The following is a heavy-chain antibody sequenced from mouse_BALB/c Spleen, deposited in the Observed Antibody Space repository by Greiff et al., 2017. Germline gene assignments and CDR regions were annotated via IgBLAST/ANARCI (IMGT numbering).Heavy chain of an antibody. D-gene: IGHD1-1*01. CDR3: ARTVGFDY. J-gene: IGHJ2*01. V-gene: IGHV1-7*01. CDR1: GYTFTSYW. CDR2: INPSTGYT. Sequence: QVQLQQSGAELAKPGASVKMSCKASGYTFTSYWMHWVKQRPGQGLEWIGYINPSTGYTEYNQKFKDKATLTADKSSSTAYMQLSSLTSEDSAVYYCARTVGFDYWGQGTTLTVSS.